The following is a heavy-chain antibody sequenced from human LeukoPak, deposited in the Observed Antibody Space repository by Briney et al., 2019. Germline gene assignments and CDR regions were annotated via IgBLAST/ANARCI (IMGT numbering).Heavy chain of an antibody. CDR1: GGSFSGYY. Sequence: SETLSLTCAVYGGSFSGYYWSWIRQPPGKGLEWIGEINHSGSTNYNPSLKSRVTISVDTSKNQFSLKLSSVTAADTAVYYCASSDSRHFDYWGQGTLVTVSS. CDR3: ASSDSRHFDY. J-gene: IGHJ4*02. D-gene: IGHD6-25*01. V-gene: IGHV4-34*01. CDR2: INHSGST.